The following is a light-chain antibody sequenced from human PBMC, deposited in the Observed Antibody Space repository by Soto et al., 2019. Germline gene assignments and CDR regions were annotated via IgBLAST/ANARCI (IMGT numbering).Light chain of an antibody. CDR2: EVS. V-gene: IGLV2-14*01. Sequence: QSALTQPASVSGSPGQSITISCTGTSSDVGGYNYVSWYQHHPGKAPKLMISEVSNRPSGVSSRFSGSKSGNTASLTISGLQAEDEADYYSSSYTSSYTWVFGGGTKLTVL. J-gene: IGLJ3*02. CDR1: SSDVGGYNY. CDR3: SSYTSSYTWV.